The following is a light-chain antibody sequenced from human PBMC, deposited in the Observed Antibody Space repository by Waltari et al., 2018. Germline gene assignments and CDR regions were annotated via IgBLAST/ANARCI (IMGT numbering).Light chain of an antibody. CDR3: QQYSTYPLT. CDR1: RSVGNW. J-gene: IGKJ4*01. V-gene: IGKV1-5*03. CDR2: KAS. Sequence: NQMTQSPSTLSASVGDRVIITCRASRSVGNWLAWYQQQPGKAPKLLIHKASALQSGVPSRFSGSGSGTDFTLTITSLHPDDFATYYCQQYSTYPLTFGGGTKVAI.